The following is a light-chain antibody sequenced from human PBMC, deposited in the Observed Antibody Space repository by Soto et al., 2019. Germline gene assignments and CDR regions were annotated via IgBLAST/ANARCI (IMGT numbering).Light chain of an antibody. V-gene: IGKV1-27*01. J-gene: IGKJ5*01. CDR1: QGISNF. CDR3: QKYSSVIT. CDR2: AAS. Sequence: DIQMTQSPSSLSASVGDRVTITCRASQGISNFLAWYQQKPGKVPKLLISAASTLQAGVRSRFSGSGSGTDFTLTITSLQPEDVATYYCQKYSSVITFGQGTRLEIK.